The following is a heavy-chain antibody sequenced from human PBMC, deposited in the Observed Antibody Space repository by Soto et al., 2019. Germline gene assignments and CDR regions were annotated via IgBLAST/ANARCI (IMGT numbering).Heavy chain of an antibody. D-gene: IGHD5-18*01. V-gene: IGHV3-23*01. CDR2: IRGNGDST. CDR1: GLTFNSYA. CDR3: ATITDVDTAMVDY. Sequence: PGGSLRLSCAASGLTFNSYAMSWVRQAPGKGLEWVSTIRGNGDSTYYADSVKDRFTISRDNSKNTLYLQMNSLRDEDTAVYYCATITDVDTAMVDYWGQGTLVTVSS. J-gene: IGHJ4*02.